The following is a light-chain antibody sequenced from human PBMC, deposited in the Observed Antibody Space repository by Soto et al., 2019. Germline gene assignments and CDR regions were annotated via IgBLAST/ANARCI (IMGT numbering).Light chain of an antibody. CDR3: SSYAGNNNLV. Sequence: QSALTQPPSASGSPGQSVTISCTGASSDVGGYNYVSWYQQHPGKAPKLMIYEVNKRPSGVPDRFSGSKSGNTASLTVSGLQAEDEADYYCSSYAGNNNLVFGGGTKPPS. CDR1: SSDVGGYNY. CDR2: EVN. J-gene: IGLJ2*01. V-gene: IGLV2-8*01.